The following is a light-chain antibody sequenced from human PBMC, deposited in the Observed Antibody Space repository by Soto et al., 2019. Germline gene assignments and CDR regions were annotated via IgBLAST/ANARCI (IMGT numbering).Light chain of an antibody. CDR1: QSISSS. J-gene: IGKJ5*01. CDR3: QQYNNWPPVT. CDR2: GAS. V-gene: IGKV3-15*01. Sequence: ERVMTQSAATLSVSPGERVTLSCRASQSISSSLAWYQQKSGQAPRLLIYGASTRATGIPARFIGSGSGTDFTLTISSLQSEDFAVYYCQQYNNWPPVTFGQGTRLEIK.